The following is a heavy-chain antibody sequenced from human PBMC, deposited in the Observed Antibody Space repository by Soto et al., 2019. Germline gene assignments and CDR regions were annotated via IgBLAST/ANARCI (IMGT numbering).Heavy chain of an antibody. V-gene: IGHV1-69*13. J-gene: IGHJ4*02. D-gene: IGHD4-17*01. CDR2: IIPIFGTA. CDR1: GGTFSSYA. Sequence: GPSVKVSCKASGGTFSSYAISWVRQAPGQGLEWMGGIIPIFGTANYAQKFQGRVTITADESTSTAYMELSSLRSEDTAVYYCARDRTTVVTLDYWGQGTLVTVSS. CDR3: ARDRTTVVTLDY.